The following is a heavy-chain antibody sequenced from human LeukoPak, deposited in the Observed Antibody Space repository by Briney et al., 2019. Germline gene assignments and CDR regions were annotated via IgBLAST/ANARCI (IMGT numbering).Heavy chain of an antibody. J-gene: IGHJ4*02. Sequence: PGGSLRLSCAASGFTFRSYWMHWVHQAPGKGLEWVSRINTDGRSTSYADSVKGRFTISRDNAKLYLQMNSLRAEDTAVYYCVRWGLQSFDYWGQGTLVTVSS. CDR1: GFTFRSYW. CDR3: VRWGLQSFDY. D-gene: IGHD1-26*01. V-gene: IGHV3-74*01. CDR2: INTDGRST.